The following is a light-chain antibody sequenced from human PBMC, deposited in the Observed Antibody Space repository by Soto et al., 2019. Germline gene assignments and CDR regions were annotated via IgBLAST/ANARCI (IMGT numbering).Light chain of an antibody. Sequence: QSALTQPPSASGSPGQSVTISCTGTSSDVGGYNYVSWYQQHPGKAPKIVIYEVSKRPSGVPDRFSGSKSGNTASLTVSGLQAEDEADYYCSSYAGSNRVFGTGTKVTVL. CDR3: SSYAGSNRV. CDR2: EVS. CDR1: SSDVGGYNY. J-gene: IGLJ1*01. V-gene: IGLV2-8*01.